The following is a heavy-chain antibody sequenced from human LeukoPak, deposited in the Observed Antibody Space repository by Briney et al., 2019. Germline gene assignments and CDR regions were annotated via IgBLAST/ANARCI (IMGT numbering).Heavy chain of an antibody. V-gene: IGHV3-7*01. CDR1: GFTFTTNW. D-gene: IGHD3-10*01. J-gene: IGHJ4*02. Sequence: PGGSLRLSCAASGFTFTTNWMTWVRQAPGKGLEWVATINQDGSEKYYVDSVKGRFTISRDNAKNSLFLQMNSLRAEDTAVYYCARENYYGSGSLQDYWGQGTLVTVSS. CDR3: ARENYYGSGSLQDY. CDR2: INQDGSEK.